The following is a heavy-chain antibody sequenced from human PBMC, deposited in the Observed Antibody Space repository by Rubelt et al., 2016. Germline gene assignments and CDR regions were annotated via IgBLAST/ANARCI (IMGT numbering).Heavy chain of an antibody. D-gene: IGHD6-19*01. CDR3: ARRAGWLEKLRFDY. CDR1: GGSFSGYY. Sequence: QVQLQQWGAGLLKPSETLSLTCAVYGGSFSGYYWSWIRQPPGKGLEWIGEINHSGSTNYNPSLKSRVTISVDTSKNQLSLKLSSVTAADTAVYYCARRAGWLEKLRFDYWGQGTLVTVAS. V-gene: IGHV4-34*01. CDR2: INHSGST. J-gene: IGHJ4*02.